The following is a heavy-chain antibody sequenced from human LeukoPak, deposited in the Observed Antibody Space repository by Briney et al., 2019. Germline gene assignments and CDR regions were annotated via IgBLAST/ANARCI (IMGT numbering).Heavy chain of an antibody. J-gene: IGHJ4*02. CDR3: AKECDYSPGHKFDL. D-gene: IGHD3-10*01. V-gene: IGHV3-23*01. CDR1: GFSFSSYS. CDR2: ISGRTDGP. Sequence: GGSLRLSCAASGFSFSSYSMNWVRQAPGKGLEWVSTISGRTDGPYYADSVKGRFTTSRDNSKNTMYLQINNVRAEDTAVYYCAKECDYSPGHKFDLWGQGTLVTVSS.